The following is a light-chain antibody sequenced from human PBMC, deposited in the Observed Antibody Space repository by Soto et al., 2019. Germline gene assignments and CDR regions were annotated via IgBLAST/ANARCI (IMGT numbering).Light chain of an antibody. J-gene: IGKJ1*01. Sequence: DIVMTQSPDSLAVSLGERATINCKSSQSVLYSSNNDNSLAWYRQKPGQPPKLLIYWASTRESGVPDRFSGCGSGTDFTLTISGLQAEDVAVYYCEQYYSVPPTFGQGTKVEI. CDR3: EQYYSVPPT. V-gene: IGKV4-1*01. CDR1: QSVLYSSNNDNS. CDR2: WAS.